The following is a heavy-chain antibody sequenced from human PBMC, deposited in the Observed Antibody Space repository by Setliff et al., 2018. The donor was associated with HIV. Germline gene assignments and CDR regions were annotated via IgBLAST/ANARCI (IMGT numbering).Heavy chain of an antibody. J-gene: IGHJ3*02. CDR1: GYTFTSYY. CDR2: INPSGGST. Sequence: GASVKVSCKASGYTFTSYYMHWVRQAPGQGLEWMGIINPSGGSTSYAQKFQGRVTMTRDTSINTVYMELSSLKSDDTAVYYCARDYLHVFDIWGQGTMVTVSS. CDR3: ARDYLHVFDI. V-gene: IGHV1-46*01.